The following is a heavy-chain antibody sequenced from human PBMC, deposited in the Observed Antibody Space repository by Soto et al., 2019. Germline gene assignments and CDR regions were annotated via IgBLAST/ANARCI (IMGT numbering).Heavy chain of an antibody. CDR2: ISGSGDNT. CDR1: GFTFSNYV. Sequence: GGSLRLSCAASGFTFSNYVMSWVRQAPGKGLEWVSSISGSGDNTYYADSVKGRFTISRDNSKNTLFLQMNSLRAEDTAVYYCAKLPLVLALGFXYWSQGTLVTVSS. CDR3: AKLPLVLALGFXY. J-gene: IGHJ4*02. V-gene: IGHV3-23*01.